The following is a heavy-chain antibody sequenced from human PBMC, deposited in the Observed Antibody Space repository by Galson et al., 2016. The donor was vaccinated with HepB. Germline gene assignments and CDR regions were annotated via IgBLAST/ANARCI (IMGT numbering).Heavy chain of an antibody. CDR2: IKQDGSEK. V-gene: IGHV3-7*01. CDR1: GFTFSGYW. D-gene: IGHD3-10*01. J-gene: IGHJ4*02. CDR3: AGGYYGSGSYYAY. Sequence: SLRLSCAASGFTFSGYWMTWVRQAPGKGLEWVANIKQDGSEKYYVDSVNGRFTISRDNAKNSVYLQMNSLRVEDTAVYYCAGGYYGSGSYYAYWGQGTLVTVSS.